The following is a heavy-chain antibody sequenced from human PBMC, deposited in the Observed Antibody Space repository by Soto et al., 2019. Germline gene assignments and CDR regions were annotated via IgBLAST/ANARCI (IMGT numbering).Heavy chain of an antibody. CDR2: IWYDGSNK. CDR3: ARVRHIVVVTAIPYGMDV. V-gene: IGHV3-33*01. J-gene: IGHJ6*02. Sequence: GGSLRLSCAASGFTFSSYGMHWVRQAPGKGLEWVAVIWYDGSNKYYADSVKGRFTISRDNSKNTLYLQMNSLRAEDTAVYYCARVRHIVVVTAIPYGMDVWGQGTTVTVSS. CDR1: GFTFSSYG. D-gene: IGHD2-21*02.